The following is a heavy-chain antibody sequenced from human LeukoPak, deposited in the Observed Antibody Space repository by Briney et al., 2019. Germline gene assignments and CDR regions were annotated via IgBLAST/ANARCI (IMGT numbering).Heavy chain of an antibody. V-gene: IGHV6-1*01. D-gene: IGHD6-6*01. J-gene: IGHJ4*02. CDR3: ASSSQYSSSSPFDY. Sequence: SQTLSLTCAISGDRVSSNSAAWNWIRQSPSRGLEWLGRTYYRSKWYNDYAVSVKSRITINPDTSKNQFSLQLNSVTPEDTAVYYCASSSQYSSSSPFDYWGQGTLVTVSS. CDR1: GDRVSSNSAA. CDR2: TYYRSKWYN.